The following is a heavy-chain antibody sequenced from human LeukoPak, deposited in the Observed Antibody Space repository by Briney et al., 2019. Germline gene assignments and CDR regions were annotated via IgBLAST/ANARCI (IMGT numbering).Heavy chain of an antibody. Sequence: SVKVSCKASGGTFSSYAISWVRQAPGQGLEWMGGIIPIFGTANYAQKFQGRVTITTDESTSTAYIELSSLRSEDTAVYYCARGIYYGSGSYYEAFDIWGQGTMVTVSS. CDR3: ARGIYYGSGSYYEAFDI. V-gene: IGHV1-69*05. J-gene: IGHJ3*02. D-gene: IGHD3-10*01. CDR2: IIPIFGTA. CDR1: GGTFSSYA.